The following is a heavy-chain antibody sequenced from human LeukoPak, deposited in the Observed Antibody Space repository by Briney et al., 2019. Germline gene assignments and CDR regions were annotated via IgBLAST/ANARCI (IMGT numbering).Heavy chain of an antibody. CDR1: GGSISSGGYY. J-gene: IGHJ3*02. CDR3: AKQGRQIPFGGVVAIAPFDI. CDR2: IYYSGST. Sequence: SETLSLTCTVSGGSISSGGYYWSWIRQHPGKGLEWIGYIYYSGSTYYNPSLKSRVTISVDTSKNQFSLKLSSVTAADTALYYCAKQGRQIPFGGVVAIAPFDIWGQGTMVTVSS. D-gene: IGHD3-16*02. V-gene: IGHV4-31*03.